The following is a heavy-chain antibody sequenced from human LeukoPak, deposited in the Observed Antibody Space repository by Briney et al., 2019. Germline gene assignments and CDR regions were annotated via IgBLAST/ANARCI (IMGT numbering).Heavy chain of an antibody. CDR3: ARHSDPYYYDSSGYYSYCFDY. V-gene: IGHV4-39*01. CDR1: GGSISSSSYY. Sequence: PSETLSLTCTVSGGSISSSSYYWGWIRQPPGKGLEWIGSIYYSGSTYYNPSLKSRVTISADTSKNQFSLKLSSVTAADTAVYYCARHSDPYYYDSSGYYSYCFDYWGQGTLVTVSS. CDR2: IYYSGST. J-gene: IGHJ4*02. D-gene: IGHD3-22*01.